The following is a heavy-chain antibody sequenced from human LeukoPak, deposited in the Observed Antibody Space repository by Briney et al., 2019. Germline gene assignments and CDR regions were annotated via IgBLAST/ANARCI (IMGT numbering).Heavy chain of an antibody. Sequence: PGGSLRLSCVASGFSLSGYWMYWVRHAPGKGLMYISRNNGDGSTTNYADVVKGRFTISRDNAKNTLFLQMNSLTVEDTAMYYCGKDLSWGSTDYWGQGTLVTVSS. D-gene: IGHD6-13*01. V-gene: IGHV3-74*01. CDR3: GKDLSWGSTDY. CDR2: NNGDGSTT. J-gene: IGHJ4*02. CDR1: GFSLSGYW.